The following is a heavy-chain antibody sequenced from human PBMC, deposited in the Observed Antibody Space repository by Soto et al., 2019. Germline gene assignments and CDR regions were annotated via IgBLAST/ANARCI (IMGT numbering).Heavy chain of an antibody. CDR3: ARGFGSLES. J-gene: IGHJ4*02. Sequence: QVQLQESGPGLAKPSQTLSLTCTVSGGSISSGGYYWIWIRQHPGRGLEWIGFIHYSVDSYYNPSLKIRVSISVHTSKNQFSRKLSSVTVADTAVYYCARGFGSLESWGQGTLVSVSS. D-gene: IGHD3-10*01. V-gene: IGHV4-31*03. CDR1: GGSISSGGYY. CDR2: IHYSVDS.